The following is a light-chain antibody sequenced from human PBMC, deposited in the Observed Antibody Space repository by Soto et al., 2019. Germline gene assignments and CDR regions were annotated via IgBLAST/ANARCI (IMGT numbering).Light chain of an antibody. CDR2: EVS. CDR3: SSYTSSSTRV. J-gene: IGLJ1*01. V-gene: IGLV2-14*01. Sequence: QSALTQPASVSGSPGQSITISCTGTSSDVGGYNYVSWYQQHPRKAPKLMIYEVSNRPSGVSNRFSGSKSGNTASLTISGLQAEDEADYYCSSYTSSSTRVFGTGTKVTVL. CDR1: SSDVGGYNY.